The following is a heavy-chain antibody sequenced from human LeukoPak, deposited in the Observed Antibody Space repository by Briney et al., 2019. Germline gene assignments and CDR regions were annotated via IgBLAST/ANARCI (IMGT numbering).Heavy chain of an antibody. J-gene: IGHJ6*03. Sequence: GGSLRLSCAASGFTFSTYEMTWVRQSPGKGLEWVSYISSSGSTIYYADSVKGRFTVSRDNAKNSLYLQMNSLRAEDTAVYYCARERIGYCSRTSCYLERYYYYMDVWGKGTTVTVSS. CDR3: ARERIGYCSRTSCYLERYYYYMDV. V-gene: IGHV3-48*03. D-gene: IGHD2-2*01. CDR1: GFTFSTYE. CDR2: ISSSGSTI.